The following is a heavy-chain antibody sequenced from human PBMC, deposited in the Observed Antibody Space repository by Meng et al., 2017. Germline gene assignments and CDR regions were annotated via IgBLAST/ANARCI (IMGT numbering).Heavy chain of an antibody. CDR1: GFTFSSYG. D-gene: IGHD6-13*01. CDR2: IWYDGSNK. V-gene: IGHV3-33*01. J-gene: IGHJ4*02. CDR3: ARDALPYSSSWYSVY. Sequence: QVQRVGSGGGVVQPGRSLRLSCEASGFTFSSYGMHWVRQAPGKGLEWVAVIWYDGSNKYYADSVKGRFTISRDNSKNTLYLQMNSLRAEDTAVYYCARDALPYSSSWYSVYWGQGTLVTVSS.